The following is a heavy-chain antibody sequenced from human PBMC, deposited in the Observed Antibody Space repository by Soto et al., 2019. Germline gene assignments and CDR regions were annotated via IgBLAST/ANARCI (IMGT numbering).Heavy chain of an antibody. J-gene: IGHJ6*04. Sequence: PWRSLRLPYAASGFNFSNFWMHWVRQAPGKGLVWVSRINSDGSSTSYADSVKGRFTISRDNAKNTLYLQMNSLRAEDTAVYYCARARITMVRGASYYGMDFWGKGTTVTGSS. CDR3: ARARITMVRGASYYGMDF. V-gene: IGHV3-74*01. CDR2: INSDGSST. CDR1: GFNFSNFW. D-gene: IGHD3-10*01.